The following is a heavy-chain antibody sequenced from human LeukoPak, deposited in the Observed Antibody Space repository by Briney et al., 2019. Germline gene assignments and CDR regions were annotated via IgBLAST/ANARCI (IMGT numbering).Heavy chain of an antibody. V-gene: IGHV3-23*01. J-gene: IGHJ4*02. D-gene: IGHD7-27*01. CDR1: GFTFSSYT. CDR3: AKDGGLWVSAHWGDS. CDR2: ITTGGPNT. Sequence: PGGSLRLSCTASGFTFSSYTMSWVRQAPGKGLKWVSTITTGGPNTYYADSVKGRFTVSRDDSKNTLYLQMNSLRAEDTAVYYYAKDGGLWVSAHWGDSWGRGTLVTVSS.